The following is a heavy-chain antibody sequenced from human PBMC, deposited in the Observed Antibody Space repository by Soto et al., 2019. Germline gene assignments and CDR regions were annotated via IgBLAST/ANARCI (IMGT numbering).Heavy chain of an antibody. CDR3: TKYRRTDAEGYSFDY. Sequence: SKTLSVTCMDSGGSLIGSNWSWIRHTHGKVLERVGYIPYSGSTKNNPTHMSRVSLSVDAAMNQSSPDASCVTAADTAVYFCTKYRRTDAEGYSFDYWGQGALVTVSS. V-gene: IGHV4-59*01. CDR2: IPYSGST. J-gene: IGHJ4*02. CDR1: GGSLIGSN. D-gene: IGHD2-15*01.